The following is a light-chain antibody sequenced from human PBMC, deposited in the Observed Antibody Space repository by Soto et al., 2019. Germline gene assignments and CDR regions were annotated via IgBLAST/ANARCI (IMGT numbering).Light chain of an antibody. CDR1: KSLLHSNGQNY. Sequence: DIVMAQSPLSLPVSPGEPASISCRSNKSLLHSNGQNYLDWYLQKPGQSPQLLIYDASSLESGVPSRFSGSGSGTEFTLTISSLQPDDFATYYRQQYNSWWTFGQGTKVDIK. V-gene: IGKV2-28*01. CDR3: QQYNSWWT. J-gene: IGKJ1*01. CDR2: DAS.